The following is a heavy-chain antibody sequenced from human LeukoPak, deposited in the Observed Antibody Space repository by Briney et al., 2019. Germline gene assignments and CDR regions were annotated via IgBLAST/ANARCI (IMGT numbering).Heavy chain of an antibody. CDR1: GFTFSTYD. CDR2: IGPAGDT. J-gene: IGHJ4*02. D-gene: IGHD1-26*01. CDR3: AATYSGSWEFEY. V-gene: IGHV3-13*01. Sequence: GGSLRLSCAASGFTFSTYDMHWVRQATGKGLEWVSGIGPAGDTYFAGSVKGRFTISRDNAQNSLYLQMNSLRAEDTALYYCAATYSGSWEFEYWGQGTLVTVSS.